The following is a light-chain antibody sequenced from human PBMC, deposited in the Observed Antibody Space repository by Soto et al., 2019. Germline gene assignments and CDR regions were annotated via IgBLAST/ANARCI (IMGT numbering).Light chain of an antibody. CDR3: LQDYNHPWT. Sequence: AIQMTQSPSSLSASVGDRVTITCRASQGIRNDLGWYQQKPGKAPKLLIYAASSLQSGVPSRFSGSGSGTDFTLPISSLQPEDFATHYCLQDYNHPWTFGQGTKVEIK. V-gene: IGKV1-6*01. CDR2: AAS. J-gene: IGKJ1*01. CDR1: QGIRND.